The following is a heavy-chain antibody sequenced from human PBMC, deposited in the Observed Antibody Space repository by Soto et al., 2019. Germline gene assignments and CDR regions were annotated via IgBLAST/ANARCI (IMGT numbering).Heavy chain of an antibody. D-gene: IGHD2-15*01. J-gene: IGHJ4*02. V-gene: IGHV3-9*01. CDR2: ISWNSNII. Sequence: EVQLVESGGGLVQPGRSLRLSCAASGFTFDDYAMHWVRRVPGQGLEWVSSISWNSNIIGYADSVKGRFTISRDNATNSLYPQMNSLRPEDTALYYRAKGGPDGCCSGGRSYFDYWGQATLVTASS. CDR3: AKGGPDGCCSGGRSYFDY. CDR1: GFTFDDYA.